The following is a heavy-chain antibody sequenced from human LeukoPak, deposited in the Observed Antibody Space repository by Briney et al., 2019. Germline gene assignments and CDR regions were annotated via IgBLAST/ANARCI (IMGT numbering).Heavy chain of an antibody. CDR2: ISGSGAST. V-gene: IGHV3-23*01. CDR1: GFTINNYA. Sequence: GGSLRLSCAASGFTINNYAMSWVRQAPGKGLEWVSAISGSGASTYYADSVKGRFTISRDNSKNTLYLQMNSLRAEDTAVYYCARRATPSPHFDYRGQGTLVTVSS. D-gene: IGHD2-15*01. CDR3: ARRATPSPHFDY. J-gene: IGHJ4*02.